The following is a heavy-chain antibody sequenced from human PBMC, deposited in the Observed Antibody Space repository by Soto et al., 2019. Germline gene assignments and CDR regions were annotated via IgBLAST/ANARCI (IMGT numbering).Heavy chain of an antibody. CDR2: IWYDGSNK. J-gene: IGHJ5*02. D-gene: IGHD6-13*01. Sequence: QVQLVESGGGVVQPGRSLRLSCAASGFTFSSYGMHWVRQAPGKGLEWVAVIWYDGSNKYYADSVKGRFTISRDNSKNTLYLQMNSLRAEDTAVYYCARGGIAAATYNWFDPWGQGTLVTVSP. CDR3: ARGGIAAATYNWFDP. V-gene: IGHV3-33*01. CDR1: GFTFSSYG.